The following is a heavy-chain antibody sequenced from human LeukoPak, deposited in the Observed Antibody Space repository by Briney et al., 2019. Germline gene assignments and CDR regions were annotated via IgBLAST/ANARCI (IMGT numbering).Heavy chain of an antibody. CDR2: IIPALNIT. CDR3: ARDQGLTAPPPYGLDV. CDR1: GGTFSSSA. J-gene: IGHJ6*02. Sequence: SVTVSCKTSGGTFSSSAVTWVRQAPGQGLEWMGRIIPALNITSYAQKFQGRVTITADTSTSTAYMELSSLRSEETAVYYCARDQGLTAPPPYGLDVWGQGTTVTVSS. V-gene: IGHV1-69*04.